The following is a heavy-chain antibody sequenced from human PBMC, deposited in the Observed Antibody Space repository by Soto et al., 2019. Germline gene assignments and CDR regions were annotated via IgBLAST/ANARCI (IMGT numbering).Heavy chain of an antibody. CDR1: GGTFSSYT. CDR3: AVGGAVGAQAYWFDP. CDR2: IIPILGIA. J-gene: IGHJ5*02. V-gene: IGHV1-69*02. Sequence: QVQLVQSGAEVKKPGSSVKVSCKASGGTFSSYTISWVRQAPGQGLEWMGRIIPILGIANYAQKFQGRVTITADKSTSAAYMELSSLRSEDTAVYYFAVGGAVGAQAYWFDPWGQGTLVTVSS. D-gene: IGHD3-16*01.